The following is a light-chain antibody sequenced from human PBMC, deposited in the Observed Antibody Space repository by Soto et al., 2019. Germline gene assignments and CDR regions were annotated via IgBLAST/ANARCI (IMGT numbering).Light chain of an antibody. CDR3: QKYNSAPTWT. CDR2: AAS. J-gene: IGKJ1*01. V-gene: IGKV1-27*01. CDR1: QSISNY. Sequence: DIQMTQSPSSLSASVGDRVTITCRASQSISNYLAWYQQKPGKVPKLLIYAASTLQSGVPSRFSGSGSGTDFTLTISSLQPEDVATYYCQKYNSAPTWTFGQGTKVEIK.